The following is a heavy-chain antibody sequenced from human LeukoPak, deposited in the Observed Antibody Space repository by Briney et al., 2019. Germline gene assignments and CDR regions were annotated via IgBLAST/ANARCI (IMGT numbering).Heavy chain of an antibody. Sequence: SQTLSLTCTVFGGSISSGDYYWSWIRQPPGKGLEWIGYIYYSGSTYYNPSLKSRVTISVDTSKNQFSLKLSSVTAADTAVYYCARENEEYDFWSAPLLSGYFDYWGQGTLVTVSS. CDR1: GGSISSGDYY. CDR2: IYYSGST. V-gene: IGHV4-30-4*08. J-gene: IGHJ4*02. D-gene: IGHD3-3*01. CDR3: ARENEEYDFWSAPLLSGYFDY.